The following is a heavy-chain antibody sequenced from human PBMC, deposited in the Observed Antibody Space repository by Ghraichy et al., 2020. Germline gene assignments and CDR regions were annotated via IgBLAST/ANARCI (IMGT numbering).Heavy chain of an antibody. CDR3: AREKYYYDTSGYYAAEYFQH. Sequence: ASVKVSCQASGYTFTSYGISWVRQAPGQGLEWMGWISTYNGNTNYAQRLQGRVTMTTDTSTSTAYMELRSLISDDTAVYYCAREKYYYDTSGYYAAEYFQHWGQGTLVTVSS. V-gene: IGHV1-18*01. D-gene: IGHD3-22*01. CDR1: GYTFTSYG. J-gene: IGHJ1*01. CDR2: ISTYNGNT.